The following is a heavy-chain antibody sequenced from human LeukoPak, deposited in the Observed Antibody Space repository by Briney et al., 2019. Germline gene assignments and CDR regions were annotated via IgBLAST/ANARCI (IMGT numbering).Heavy chain of an antibody. V-gene: IGHV1-69*01. CDR2: IIPIFGTA. J-gene: IGHJ5*02. D-gene: IGHD3-10*01. CDR3: ARGYYGSGSYYNTTNWFDP. CDR1: GGTFSSYA. Sequence: EASVKVSCKASGGTFSSYAISWVRQAPGQGLEWMGGIIPIFGTANYAQKFQGRVTITADGSTSTAYMELSSLRSEDTAVYYCARGYYGSGSYYNTTNWFDPWGQGTLVTVSS.